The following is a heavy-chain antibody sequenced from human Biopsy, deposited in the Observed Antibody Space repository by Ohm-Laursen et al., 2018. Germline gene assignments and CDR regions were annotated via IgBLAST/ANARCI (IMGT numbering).Heavy chain of an antibody. CDR1: GFTFSQYW. D-gene: IGHD2-8*01. CDR2: INKDGSVT. V-gene: IGHV3-7*01. Sequence: GSLRLPCSASGFTFSQYWMTWVRQSPGKGLEWVANINKDGSVTNYLDSVKGRFAVSRDNAKNSAYLQMNSLRTEDTAIYYCARDSGGGDSINGWYDALDLWGRGTTVTVSS. CDR3: ARDSGGGDSINGWYDALDL. J-gene: IGHJ3*01.